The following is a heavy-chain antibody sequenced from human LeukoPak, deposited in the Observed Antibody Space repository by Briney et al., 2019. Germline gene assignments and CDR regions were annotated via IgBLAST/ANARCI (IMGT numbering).Heavy chain of an antibody. CDR2: INHSGST. D-gene: IGHD2-2*01. CDR3: ARAAIGYCSSTSCYPYYYYYMDV. V-gene: IGHV4-34*01. J-gene: IGHJ6*03. Sequence: SETLSLTWAVYGGSFSGYYWSWIRQPPGKGLEWIGEINHSGSTNYNPSLKSRVTISVDTSKNQFSLKLSSVTAADTAVYYCARAAIGYCSSTSCYPYYYYYMDVWGKGTTVTVSS. CDR1: GGSFSGYY.